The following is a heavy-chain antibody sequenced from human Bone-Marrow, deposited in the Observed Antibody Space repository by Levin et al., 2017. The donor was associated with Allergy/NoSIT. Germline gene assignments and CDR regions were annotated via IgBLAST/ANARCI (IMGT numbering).Heavy chain of an antibody. D-gene: IGHD3-10*01. CDR2: ISSDGSSI. CDR3: VTRILVRGTYDY. CDR1: RFTFSTYW. Sequence: QTGGSLRLSCAASRFTFSTYWMHWVRQAPGKGLEWVSRISSDGSSINYADSVKGRFTISRDNAKNTLYLQMNSLRAEDTAVYYCVTRILVRGTYDYWGQGTLVTVSS. V-gene: IGHV3-74*01. J-gene: IGHJ4*02.